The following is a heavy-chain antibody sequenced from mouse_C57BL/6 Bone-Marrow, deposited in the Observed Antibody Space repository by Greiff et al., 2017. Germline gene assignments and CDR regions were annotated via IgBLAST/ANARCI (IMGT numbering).Heavy chain of an antibody. J-gene: IGHJ3*01. Sequence: QVQLQQPGAELVMPGASVKLSCKASGYTFTGYWMHWVKQRPGQGLEWIGEIDPSDSYTNYNQKFKGKSTLTVDKSSSTAYMQLSSLTSEDSAVYYCARGAAWFAYWGQGTLVTVSA. V-gene: IGHV1-69*01. D-gene: IGHD6-1*01. CDR1: GYTFTGYW. CDR3: ARGAAWFAY. CDR2: IDPSDSYT.